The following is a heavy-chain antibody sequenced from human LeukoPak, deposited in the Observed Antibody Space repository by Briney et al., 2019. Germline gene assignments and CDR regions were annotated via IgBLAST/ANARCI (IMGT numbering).Heavy chain of an antibody. Sequence: ASVKVSCTASGYTFISYGISWVRQAPGQGLEWMGWISGYNGNTNYAQKFQGRVTMTTDTSTSTVYMELRSLRSDDTAVYYCARDGNGPADYWGQGTLVTVSS. V-gene: IGHV1-18*01. CDR1: GYTFISYG. CDR2: ISGYNGNT. CDR3: ARDGNGPADY. J-gene: IGHJ4*02. D-gene: IGHD2-8*01.